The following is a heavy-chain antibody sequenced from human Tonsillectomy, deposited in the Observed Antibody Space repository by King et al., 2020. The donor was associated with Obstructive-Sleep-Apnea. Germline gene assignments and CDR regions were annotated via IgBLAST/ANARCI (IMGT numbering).Heavy chain of an antibody. CDR1: GFTFSSYG. D-gene: IGHD6-13*01. V-gene: IGHV3-30*18. Sequence: VQLVESGGGVVQPGRSLRLSCAASGFTFSSYGMHWVRQAPGKGLEWVAVISYDGSNKYYADSVKGRFTISRENSKNTLYLQMNSLRAEDTAVYYCAKGRGQQAEENYYYYGMDVWGQGTTVTVSS. J-gene: IGHJ6*02. CDR2: ISYDGSNK. CDR3: AKGRGQQAEENYYYYGMDV.